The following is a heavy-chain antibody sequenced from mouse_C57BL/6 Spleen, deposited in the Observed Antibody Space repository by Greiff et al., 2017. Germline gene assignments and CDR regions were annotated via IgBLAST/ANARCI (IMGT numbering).Heavy chain of an antibody. J-gene: IGHJ4*01. CDR3: ARARGYDAMDY. Sequence: QVQLQQSGAELVRPGASVKLSCKASGYTFTDYYINWVKQRPGQGLEWIARIYPGSGNTYYNEKFKGKATLTAEKSSSTAYMQLSSLTSEDSAVYFCARARGYDAMDYWGQGTSVTVSS. CDR1: GYTFTDYY. CDR2: IYPGSGNT. V-gene: IGHV1-76*01.